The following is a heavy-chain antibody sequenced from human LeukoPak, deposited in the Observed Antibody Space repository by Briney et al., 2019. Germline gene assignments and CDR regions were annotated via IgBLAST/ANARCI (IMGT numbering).Heavy chain of an antibody. CDR1: GFTFSSYW. D-gene: IGHD6-19*01. Sequence: GSLRLSCAVSGFTFSSYWMSWVRQAPGKGLEWVASIKQDGSEIQYVDSVKGRFTISRGNAKNSLYLQMNSLRVEDTAVYYCARVAVAATGAFDIWGQGTMVTVSS. CDR2: IKQDGSEI. CDR3: ARVAVAATGAFDI. J-gene: IGHJ3*02. V-gene: IGHV3-7*04.